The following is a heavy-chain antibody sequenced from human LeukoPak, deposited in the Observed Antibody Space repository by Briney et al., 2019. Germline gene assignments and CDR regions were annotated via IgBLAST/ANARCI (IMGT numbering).Heavy chain of an antibody. Sequence: SVKVSCKASGGTFSIYAISWVRQAPGQGLEWMGGIIPILGTANYAQKFQGRVTITADESTSTAYMELSSLRSEDTAVYYCARGTDGYYDSSGSMAPFDPWGQGTLVTVSS. J-gene: IGHJ5*02. D-gene: IGHD3-22*01. CDR3: ARGTDGYYDSSGSMAPFDP. CDR1: GGTFSIYA. V-gene: IGHV1-69*13. CDR2: IIPILGTA.